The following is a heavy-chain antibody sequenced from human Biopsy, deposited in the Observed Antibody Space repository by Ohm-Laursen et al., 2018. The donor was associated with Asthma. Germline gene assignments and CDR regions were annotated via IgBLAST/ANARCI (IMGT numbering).Heavy chain of an antibody. CDR1: GFTFRSYG. CDR3: ASYEVVTAIPPMDV. CDR2: LSYDGSNK. D-gene: IGHD2-21*02. Sequence: SLRLSCAAPGFTFRSYGMHWVRQAPGKGLEWVAFLSYDGSNKYYGDSVKGRFTISRDNSKNTLYLQMDSLRAEDTAVYYCASYEVVTAIPPMDVWGQGTTVTVSS. J-gene: IGHJ6*02. V-gene: IGHV3-30*03.